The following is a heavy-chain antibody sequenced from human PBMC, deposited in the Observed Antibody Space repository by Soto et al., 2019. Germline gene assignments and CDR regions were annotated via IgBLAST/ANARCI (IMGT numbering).Heavy chain of an antibody. D-gene: IGHD3-3*01. Sequence: ASVKVSCKASGYTFTGYYMHWVRQAPGQGLEWMGWINPNSGGTNYAQKFQGWVTMTRDNSKNTLYLQMNSLRAEDTAVYYCATPPHYDFWSGYYYYGMDVWGQGTTVTVSS. V-gene: IGHV1-2*04. CDR1: GYTFTGYY. CDR3: ATPPHYDFWSGYYYYGMDV. CDR2: INPNSGGT. J-gene: IGHJ6*02.